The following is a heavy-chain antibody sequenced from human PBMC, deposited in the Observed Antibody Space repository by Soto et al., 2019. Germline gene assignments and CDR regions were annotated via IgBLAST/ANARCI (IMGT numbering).Heavy chain of an antibody. CDR3: ARHLREYCTNGVCSPGNWFDP. J-gene: IGHJ5*02. CDR1: GYSFTSYW. Sequence: GESLKISCKGSGYSFTSYWIGWVRQMPGKGLEWMGIIYPGDSDTRYSPSFQGPVTISADKSISTAYLQWSSLKASDTAMYYCARHLREYCTNGVCSPGNWFDPWGQGTLVTVSS. V-gene: IGHV5-51*01. CDR2: IYPGDSDT. D-gene: IGHD2-8*01.